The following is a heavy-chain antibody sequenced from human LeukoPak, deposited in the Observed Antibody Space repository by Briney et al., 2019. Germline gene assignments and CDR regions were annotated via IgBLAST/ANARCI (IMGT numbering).Heavy chain of an antibody. V-gene: IGHV1-2*02. CDR1: GYTFSGYY. D-gene: IGHD4-23*01. J-gene: IGHJ1*01. CDR3: AITHSGGNSGFQH. Sequence: GASVKVSCKASGYTFSGYYMHWVRQAPGQGLEWMGWINPNSGGTNYAQKFQGRVTMTRDTSISTAYMELSRLRSDDTAVYYCAITHSGGNSGFQHWGQGTLVTVSS. CDR2: INPNSGGT.